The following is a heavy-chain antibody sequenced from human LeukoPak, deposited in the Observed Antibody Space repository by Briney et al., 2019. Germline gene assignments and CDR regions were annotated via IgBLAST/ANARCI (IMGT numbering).Heavy chain of an antibody. CDR2: INHSGST. V-gene: IGHV4-34*01. CDR1: GGSFSGYY. D-gene: IGHD3-3*01. Sequence: PSETLSLTCAVYGGSFSGYYWSWIRQPPGKGLEWIGEINHSGSTNYNPSLKSRVTISVDTSKNQFSLKLSSVTAADTAVYYCARHFGGSLGYNWFDPWGQGTLVTVSS. J-gene: IGHJ5*02. CDR3: ARHFGGSLGYNWFDP.